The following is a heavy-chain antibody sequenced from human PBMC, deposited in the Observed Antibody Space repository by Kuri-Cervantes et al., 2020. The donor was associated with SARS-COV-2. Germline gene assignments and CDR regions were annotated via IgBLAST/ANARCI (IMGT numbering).Heavy chain of an antibody. Sequence: SETLSLTCTVSGGSISSGDYYWSWIRQPPGKGLEWIGYIYYSGSTYYNPSLKSRVTISVDTSKNQFSLKLSSVTAADTAVYFCARRTNVGVVPVFDPWGQGTLVTVSS. CDR1: GGSISSGDYY. CDR2: IYYSGST. V-gene: IGHV4-30-4*08. CDR3: ARRTNVGVVPVFDP. D-gene: IGHD2-2*01. J-gene: IGHJ5*02.